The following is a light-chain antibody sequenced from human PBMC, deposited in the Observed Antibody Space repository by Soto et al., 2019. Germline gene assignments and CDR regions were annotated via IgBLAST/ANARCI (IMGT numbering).Light chain of an antibody. CDR3: QQAHSFPYT. CDR2: TAS. CDR1: QGISNF. V-gene: IGKV1D-12*01. J-gene: IGKJ2*01. Sequence: DIQMTQSPSSVSASVGDRVTITCRASQGISNFLAWYYQKPGRAPNLLIYTASSLQTGVPSRFSGSGSGTDFTLTINGLQPEDFATYFCQQAHSFPYTFGQGTKLEIK.